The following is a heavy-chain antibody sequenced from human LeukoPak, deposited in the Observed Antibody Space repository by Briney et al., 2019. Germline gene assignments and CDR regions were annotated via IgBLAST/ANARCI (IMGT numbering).Heavy chain of an antibody. D-gene: IGHD6-6*01. V-gene: IGHV3-30*18. CDR2: ISFDGSNN. J-gene: IGHJ4*02. CDR3: AKSVGAQPGFDF. Sequence: PGRSLRLSCTASGFTFSNYGMRWVRQAPGKGLEWVAVISFDGSNNAYLDSVKGRFTISRDNSKNTLYLHMNSLKAEDTADYYCAKSVGAQPGFDFWGQGTLVTVSS. CDR1: GFTFSNYG.